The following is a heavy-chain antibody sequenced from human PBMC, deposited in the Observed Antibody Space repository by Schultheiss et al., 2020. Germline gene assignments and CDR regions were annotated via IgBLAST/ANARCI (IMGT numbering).Heavy chain of an antibody. V-gene: IGHV1-58*01. CDR2: IVVGSGNT. CDR3: AAAPVEYSSSYYMDV. Sequence: SVKVSCKASGFTFTSSAVQWVRQARGQRLEWIGWIVVGSGNTNYAQKLQGRVTMTTDTSTSTAYMELRSLRSEDTAVYYCAAAPVEYSSSYYMDVWGKGTTVTVS. CDR1: GFTFTSSA. D-gene: IGHD6-6*01. J-gene: IGHJ6*03.